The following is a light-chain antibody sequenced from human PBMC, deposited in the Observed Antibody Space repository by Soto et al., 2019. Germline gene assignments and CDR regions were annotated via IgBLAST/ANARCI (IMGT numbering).Light chain of an antibody. J-gene: IGLJ1*01. V-gene: IGLV2-14*01. Sequence: QSVLTQPPSASGSPGQSVAISCTGTSSDVGGYNYVSWYQQHPGKAPKLMIYEVSNRPSGVSNRFSGSKSGNTASLTISGLQAEDEADYYCSSYTSSTNYVFGTGTKVTVL. CDR2: EVS. CDR3: SSYTSSTNYV. CDR1: SSDVGGYNY.